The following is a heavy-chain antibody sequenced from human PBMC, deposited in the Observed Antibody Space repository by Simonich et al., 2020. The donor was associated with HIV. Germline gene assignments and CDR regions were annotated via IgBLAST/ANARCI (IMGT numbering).Heavy chain of an antibody. V-gene: IGHV1-18*01. J-gene: IGHJ1*01. CDR3: ARNSQGSSGHEYFQH. CDR1: GGTSRSFA. Sequence: QVQLVQSGAEVKKPGSSVKVSCKASGGTSRSFAISWERQAPGQGLEWMGWISAYNGNTNYAQKIQGRVTMTTDTSTSTAYMELRSLRSDDTAVYYCARNSQGSSGHEYFQHWGQGTLVTVSS. CDR2: ISAYNGNT. D-gene: IGHD3-22*01.